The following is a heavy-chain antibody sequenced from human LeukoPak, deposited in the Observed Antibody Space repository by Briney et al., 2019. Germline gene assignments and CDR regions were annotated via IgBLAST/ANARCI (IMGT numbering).Heavy chain of an antibody. CDR2: IYYSGST. J-gene: IGHJ5*02. V-gene: IGHV4-59*12. Sequence: SETLSLTCTVSGGPISSYYWSWIRQPPGKGLEWIGYIYYSGSTNYNPSLRSRVTISVDTSKNQFSLKLSSVTAADTAVYYCASAVAGTRTNWFDPWGQGTLVTVSS. D-gene: IGHD6-19*01. CDR3: ASAVAGTRTNWFDP. CDR1: GGPISSYY.